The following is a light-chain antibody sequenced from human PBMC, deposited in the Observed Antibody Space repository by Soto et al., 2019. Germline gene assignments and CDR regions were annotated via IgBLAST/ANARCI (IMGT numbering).Light chain of an antibody. CDR3: QQYDNLPIT. CDR2: DAS. J-gene: IGKJ5*01. Sequence: DIQMTQSPSSLSASVGDRVTITCQASRDIGKFLNWFQEKPGKAPKLLIYDASNLQTGVASRFSGSGSGTDFTFTITNLQPEDFATYYCQQYDNLPITFGQGTRLEIK. CDR1: RDIGKF. V-gene: IGKV1-33*01.